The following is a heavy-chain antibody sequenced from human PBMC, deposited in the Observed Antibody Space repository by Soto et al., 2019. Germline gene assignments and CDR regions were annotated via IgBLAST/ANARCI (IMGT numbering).Heavy chain of an antibody. CDR1: GGSISNYY. CDR2: IYYSGST. Sequence: SDTMYITRPLSGGSISNYYWSWIRQNPGKGLEWIGYIYYSGSTNYNPSLKSRVTIPVDTSKNQFSLKLSSVIAAATAVYYCASDSAGNYHDMDVWGQRTTVAASS. J-gene: IGHJ6*02. CDR3: ASDSAGNYHDMDV. V-gene: IGHV4-59*01.